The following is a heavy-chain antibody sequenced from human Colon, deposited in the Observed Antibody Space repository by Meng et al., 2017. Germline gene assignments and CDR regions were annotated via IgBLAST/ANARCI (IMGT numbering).Heavy chain of an antibody. Sequence: EVQLVESGGGLVQPGGSLKLSCAASGFTFSDSAIHWVRQASGKGLEWISSITTTSSYMYCADSVKGRFTISRDNAKNSLYLQMNSLRAEDTAVYYCARDPGQNVGRWGQGTLVTVSS. CDR3: ARDPGQNVGR. CDR2: ITTTSSYM. V-gene: IGHV3-21*01. D-gene: IGHD1-1*01. J-gene: IGHJ4*02. CDR1: GFTFSDSA.